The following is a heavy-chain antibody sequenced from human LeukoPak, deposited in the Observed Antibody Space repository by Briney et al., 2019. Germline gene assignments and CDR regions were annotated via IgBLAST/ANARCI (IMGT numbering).Heavy chain of an antibody. Sequence: SETLSLTCAVYGGSFSGYYWSWIRQPPGKGLEWIGEINHSGSTNYNPSLKSRVTISVDTSKNQFSLKLSSVTAADTAVYYCARDSSNDYSNYNYYYGMEVWGQGNTVTVSS. CDR1: GGSFSGYY. CDR2: INHSGST. J-gene: IGHJ6*02. CDR3: ARDSSNDYSNYNYYYGMEV. D-gene: IGHD4-11*01. V-gene: IGHV4-34*01.